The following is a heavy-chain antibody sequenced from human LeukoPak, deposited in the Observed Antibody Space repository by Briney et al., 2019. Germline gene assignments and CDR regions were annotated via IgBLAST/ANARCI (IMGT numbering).Heavy chain of an antibody. Sequence: ASVKVSCKASGGTFSNYAISWVRQAPGQGLEWMGGIIPMFGIANYAEKFQGRVTITADKSTSTAYMELSSLRSEDTAVYYCASADGSVAGMRDYYYMDVWGKGTTVTVSS. CDR1: GGTFSNYA. CDR3: ASADGSVAGMRDYYYMDV. CDR2: IIPMFGIA. D-gene: IGHD6-19*01. V-gene: IGHV1-69*10. J-gene: IGHJ6*03.